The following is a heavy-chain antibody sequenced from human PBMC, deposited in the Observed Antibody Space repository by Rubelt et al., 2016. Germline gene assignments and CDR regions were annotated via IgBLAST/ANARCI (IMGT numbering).Heavy chain of an antibody. CDR3: ARALSSSPTYYFDY. Sequence: ELEWVSVICSGGSTYYADSVKGRFTISRDNSKNTLYLQMNRRRAEDTAVDYCARALSSSPTYYFDYWGQGTLVTVSS. V-gene: IGHV3-53*01. CDR2: ICSGGST. J-gene: IGHJ4*02.